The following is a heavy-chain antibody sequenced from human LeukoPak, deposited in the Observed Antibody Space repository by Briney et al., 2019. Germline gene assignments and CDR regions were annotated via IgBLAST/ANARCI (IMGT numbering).Heavy chain of an antibody. CDR1: DGSISSSSYY. V-gene: IGHV4-39*07. J-gene: IGHJ4*02. CDR2: IYYSGST. D-gene: IGHD3-3*01. Sequence: SETLSLTCTVSDGSISSSSYYWDWIRQPPGKGPEWIGSIYYSGSTYYNPSLKSRVTISADTSKNQFSLKLSSVTAADTAVYYCARSGYPGRLFDYWGQGTLVTVSS. CDR3: ARSGYPGRLFDY.